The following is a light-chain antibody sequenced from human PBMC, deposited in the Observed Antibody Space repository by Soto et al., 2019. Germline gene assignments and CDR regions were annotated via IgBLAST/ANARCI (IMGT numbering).Light chain of an antibody. V-gene: IGKV3-15*01. Sequence: ETVMTQSPVTLSLSPGEGATLSCRASESVSINLAWYQQKPGQAPRLLIYGASRRAAGVPARFSGSGSGTEFTLPISSLQSEDFAIYYCHQYNNWPPWTFGQGTKVEIK. CDR2: GAS. J-gene: IGKJ1*01. CDR1: ESVSIN. CDR3: HQYNNWPPWT.